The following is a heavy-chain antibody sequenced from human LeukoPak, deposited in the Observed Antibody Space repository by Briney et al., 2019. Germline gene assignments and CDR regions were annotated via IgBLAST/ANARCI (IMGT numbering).Heavy chain of an antibody. J-gene: IGHJ5*02. Sequence: PSETLSLTCTVSGGSISSGGYSWSWIRQPPGKGLEWIGYIYHSGSTYYNPSLKSRATISVDRSKNQFSLKLSSVTAADTAVYYCARGARRHWFDPWGQGTLVTVSS. CDR1: GGSISSGGYS. V-gene: IGHV4-30-2*01. D-gene: IGHD6-6*01. CDR3: ARGARRHWFDP. CDR2: IYHSGST.